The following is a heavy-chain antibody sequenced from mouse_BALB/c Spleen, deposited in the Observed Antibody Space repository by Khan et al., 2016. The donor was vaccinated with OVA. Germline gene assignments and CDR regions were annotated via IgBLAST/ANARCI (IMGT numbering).Heavy chain of an antibody. J-gene: IGHJ3*01. Sequence: EVQLQQSGPELMKPGASVKISCKASGYSFTSYYIHWVMQSHGKSLEWIGYIDPFSGGTTYNQKFKGKATLTVDKSSSTAYIHLSILTSEDSAVXCCTSRGYVAWFTYWGQGTLVTVSA. CDR1: GYSFTSYY. CDR2: IDPFSGGT. CDR3: TSRGYVAWFTY. D-gene: IGHD2-2*01. V-gene: IGHV1S135*01.